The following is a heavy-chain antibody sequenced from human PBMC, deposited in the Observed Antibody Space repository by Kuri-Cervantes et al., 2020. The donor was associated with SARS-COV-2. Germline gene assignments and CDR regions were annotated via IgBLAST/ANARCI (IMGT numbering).Heavy chain of an antibody. J-gene: IGHJ4*02. CDR1: GFTFSDHY. V-gene: IGHV3-72*01. D-gene: IGHD3-22*01. Sequence: GGSLRLSCTSSGFTFSDHYMDWVRQAPGKGLEWVGRSKDKANSYTTQYAASVKGRFTISRDDSQNSLYLQMNSPKTDDTAVYYCVGEGHYDHSAFDYRGPGTLVTVSS. CDR2: SKDKANSYTT. CDR3: VGEGHYDHSAFDY.